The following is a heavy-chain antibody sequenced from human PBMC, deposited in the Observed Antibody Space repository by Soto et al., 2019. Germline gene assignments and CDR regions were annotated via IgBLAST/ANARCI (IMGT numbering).Heavy chain of an antibody. J-gene: IGHJ4*02. CDR2: ISDYNGNT. V-gene: IGHV1-18*01. CDR3: ARVFGVRGPFDY. CDR1: GYTFTSYA. Sequence: ASVKVSCKASGYTFTSYAISWVRQAPGQGLEWMGWISDYNGNTNYAQKIQDRVTLTTGTSTSTAYMELRSLRSDDTAVYYCARVFGVRGPFDYWGQGTLVTVSS. D-gene: IGHD3-10*01.